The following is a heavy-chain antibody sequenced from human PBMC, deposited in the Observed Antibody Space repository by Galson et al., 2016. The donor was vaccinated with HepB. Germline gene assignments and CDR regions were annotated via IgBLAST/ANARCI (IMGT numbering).Heavy chain of an antibody. CDR3: ARGNHNAGLFFDL. J-gene: IGHJ2*01. V-gene: IGHV1-8*01. Sequence: SVKVSCRASGYTFTSYDIHWVRQATGQGLEWMGWMNPNTGNTGYVQNFQGRVTMTRNTSINTAYMELSSLRFEDTAMYYCARGNHNAGLFFDLWGRGTLVTVSS. D-gene: IGHD1-14*01. CDR1: GYTFTSYD. CDR2: MNPNTGNT.